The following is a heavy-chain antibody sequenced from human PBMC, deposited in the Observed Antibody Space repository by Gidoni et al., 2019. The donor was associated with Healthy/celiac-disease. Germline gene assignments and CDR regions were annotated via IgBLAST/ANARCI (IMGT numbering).Heavy chain of an antibody. J-gene: IGHJ3*02. CDR2: IYYSGST. CDR1: GGSISSYY. D-gene: IGHD3-3*01. Sequence: QVQLQESGPGLVKPSETLSLTCTVSGGSISSYYWSWIRQPPGKGLEWIGYIYYSGSTNYNPSLKSRVTISVDTSKNQFSLKLSSVTAADTAVYYCARLRVASDAFDIWGQGTMVTVSS. V-gene: IGHV4-59*08. CDR3: ARLRVASDAFDI.